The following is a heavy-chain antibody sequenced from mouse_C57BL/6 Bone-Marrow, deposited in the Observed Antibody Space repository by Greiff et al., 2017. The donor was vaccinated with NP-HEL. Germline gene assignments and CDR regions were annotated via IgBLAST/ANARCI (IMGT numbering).Heavy chain of an antibody. D-gene: IGHD2-10*01. CDR1: GSTFTSYG. J-gene: IGHJ1*03. CDR2: IYIGNGYT. V-gene: IGHV1-58*01. CDR3: ATDGGLLPWYCDV. Sequence: SGAELVRPGSSVKMSCKASGSTFTSYGINWVKPRPGQGLEWIGYIYIGNGYTEYNETFKGKATLTSDTAASTAYMQRSSLTSEDSAIYFWATDGGLLPWYCDVGGTGTTVTASS.